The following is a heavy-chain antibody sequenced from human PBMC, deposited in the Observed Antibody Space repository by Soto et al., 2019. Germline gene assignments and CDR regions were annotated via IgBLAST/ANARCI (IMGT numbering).Heavy chain of an antibody. D-gene: IGHD4-4*01. CDR3: ARVRDLYSNYDGMDV. CDR2: ISAYNGNT. V-gene: IGHV1-18*04. J-gene: IGHJ6*02. Sequence: GASVKVSFKASGYTFTSYGISWVRQAPGQGLEWMGWISAYNGNTNYAQKLQGRVTMTTDTSTSTAYMELRSLRSDDTAVYYCARVRDLYSNYDGMDVWGQGTTVTVS. CDR1: GYTFTSYG.